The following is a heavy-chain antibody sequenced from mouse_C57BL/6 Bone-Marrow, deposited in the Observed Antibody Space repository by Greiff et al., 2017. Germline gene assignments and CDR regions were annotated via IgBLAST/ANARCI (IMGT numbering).Heavy chain of an antibody. CDR2: IDPSDSYT. CDR1: GYTFTSYW. V-gene: IGHV1-59*01. D-gene: IGHD1-1*01. CDR3: ARGEDYYGSRSFDY. J-gene: IGHJ2*01. Sequence: VQLQQPGAELVRPGTSVKLSCKASGYTFTSYWMHWVKQRPGQGLEWIGVIDPSDSYTNYNQKFKGKATLTVDTSSSTAYMQLSSLTSEDSAVYYWARGEDYYGSRSFDYWGQGTTLTVSS.